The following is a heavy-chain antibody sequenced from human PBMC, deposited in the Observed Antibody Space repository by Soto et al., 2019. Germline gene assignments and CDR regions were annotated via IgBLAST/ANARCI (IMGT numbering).Heavy chain of an antibody. CDR1: GFTLRDYA. J-gene: IGHJ4*02. CDR2: ISGRGDSA. D-gene: IGHD6-19*01. V-gene: IGHV3-23*01. Sequence: VQLLESGGGLVQPGGSLRLSCAASGFTLRDYAMNWVRQAPGKGLERVSDISGRGDSARYADSVRGRFTISRDNSRNTLYLQMNSLRVDDTAVYYCGKERRGSGWSVCNYWGQGTLVTVSS. CDR3: GKERRGSGWSVCNY.